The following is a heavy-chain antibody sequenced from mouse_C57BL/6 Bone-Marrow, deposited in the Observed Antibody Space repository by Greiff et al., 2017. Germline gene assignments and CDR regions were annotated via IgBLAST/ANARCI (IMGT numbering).Heavy chain of an antibody. CDR3: ARDYYGSRDY. CDR1: GYTFTSYD. CDR2: IYPRDGST. J-gene: IGHJ2*01. V-gene: IGHV1-85*01. Sequence: VNVVESGPELVKPGASVKLSCKASGYTFTSYDINWVKQRPGQGLEWIGWIYPRDGSTKYNEKFKGKATLTVDTSSSTAYMELHSLTSEDSAVYFCARDYYGSRDYWGQGTTLTVS. D-gene: IGHD1-1*01.